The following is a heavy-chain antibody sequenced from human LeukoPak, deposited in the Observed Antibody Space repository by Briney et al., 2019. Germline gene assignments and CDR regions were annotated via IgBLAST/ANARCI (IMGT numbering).Heavy chain of an antibody. D-gene: IGHD2/OR15-2a*01. Sequence: PGGSLRLSCAASGLTYSSYGMHWVRQAPGKGLEWVAFIWYDGSNKYYADSVKGRFTISRDNSKNTVYLQMNSLRVEDTAVYYCARELSSAVKFYFDSWGQGTQVTVSS. CDR3: ARELSSAVKFYFDS. V-gene: IGHV3-33*01. J-gene: IGHJ4*02. CDR2: IWYDGSNK. CDR1: GLTYSSYG.